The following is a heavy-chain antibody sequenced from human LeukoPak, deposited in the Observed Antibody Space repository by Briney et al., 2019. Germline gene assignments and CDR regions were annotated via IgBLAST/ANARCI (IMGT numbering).Heavy chain of an antibody. D-gene: IGHD1-26*01. CDR3: ARDRVGATRYDAFDI. J-gene: IGHJ3*02. CDR1: GFTFSSYW. V-gene: IGHV3-74*01. Sequence: GGSLRLSCAASGFTFSSYWMHWVRHAPGKGLVWVSRINSDGSSTSYADSVKGRFTISRDNSKNTLYLQMNSLRAEDTAVYYCARDRVGATRYDAFDIWGQGTMVTVSS. CDR2: INSDGSST.